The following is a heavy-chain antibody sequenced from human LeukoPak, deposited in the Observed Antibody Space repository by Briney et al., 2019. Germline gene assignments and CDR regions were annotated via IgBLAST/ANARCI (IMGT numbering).Heavy chain of an antibody. Sequence: GGSLRLSCAASGLTFSRYTMNWVRQAPGKGLEWVSSISTSSLYIYYADSLKGRFTISRDNARNSLYLQMNSLRAEDTAVYYCAKDWYSSSWYRGVEVNYFDYWGQGTLVTVSS. CDR2: ISTSSLYI. CDR1: GLTFSRYT. CDR3: AKDWYSSSWYRGVEVNYFDY. J-gene: IGHJ4*02. D-gene: IGHD6-13*01. V-gene: IGHV3-21*04.